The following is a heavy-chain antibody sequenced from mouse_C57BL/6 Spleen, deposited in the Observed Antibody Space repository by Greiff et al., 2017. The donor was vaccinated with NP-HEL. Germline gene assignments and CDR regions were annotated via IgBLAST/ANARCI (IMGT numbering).Heavy chain of an antibody. CDR1: GFTFSSYA. CDR2: ISDGGSYT. CDR3: ARGRYSNYDYYAMDY. J-gene: IGHJ4*01. Sequence: DVMLVESGGGLVKPGGSLKLSCAASGFTFSSYAMSWVRQTPEKRLEWVATISDGGSYTYYPDNVKGRFTISRDNAKNNLYLQMSHLKSEDTAMYYCARGRYSNYDYYAMDYWGQGTSVTVSS. V-gene: IGHV5-4*03. D-gene: IGHD2-5*01.